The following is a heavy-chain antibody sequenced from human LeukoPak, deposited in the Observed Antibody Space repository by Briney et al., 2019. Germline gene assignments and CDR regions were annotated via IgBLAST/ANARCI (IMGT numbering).Heavy chain of an antibody. D-gene: IGHD2-2*01. CDR1: GFTFSSYG. Sequence: GGSLRLSYAASGFTFSSYGMHWVRQAPGKGLEWVAVISYDGSNKYYADSVKGRFTISRDNSKNTLYLQMNSLRTEDTAVYYCAKTFCSSTSCYGMDVWGQGTTITVSS. CDR3: AKTFCSSTSCYGMDV. J-gene: IGHJ6*02. V-gene: IGHV3-30*18. CDR2: ISYDGSNK.